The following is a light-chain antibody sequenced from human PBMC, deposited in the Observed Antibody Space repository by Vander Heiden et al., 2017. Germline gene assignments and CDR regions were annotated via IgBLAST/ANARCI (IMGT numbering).Light chain of an antibody. CDR3: QQYDNLPSIT. CDR1: QDISNY. J-gene: IGKJ5*01. CDR2: DAS. V-gene: IGKV1-33*01. Sequence: DIQMTQSPSSLSASVGDRVTITCQASQDISNYLNWYQQKPGKAPKLLIYDASNLETGVPSRFSGSGYGTDFTLTISSLQPEDIATYYCQQYDNLPSITFGQGTRLEIK.